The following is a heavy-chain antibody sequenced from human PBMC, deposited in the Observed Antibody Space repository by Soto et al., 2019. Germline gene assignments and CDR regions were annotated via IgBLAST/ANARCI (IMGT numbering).Heavy chain of an antibody. D-gene: IGHD2-8*01. J-gene: IGHJ6*02. CDR3: AKKYCTNGVCYTLYYYYGMDV. CDR2: ISGSGGST. CDR1: GFTFSSYA. Sequence: EVQLLESGGGLVQTGGSLRLSCAASGFTFSSYAMSWVRQAPGKGLEWVSAISGSGGSTYYADSVKGRFTISRDNSKNTLYLQMNSLRAEDTDVYYCAKKYCTNGVCYTLYYYYGMDVWGQGTTVTVSS. V-gene: IGHV3-23*01.